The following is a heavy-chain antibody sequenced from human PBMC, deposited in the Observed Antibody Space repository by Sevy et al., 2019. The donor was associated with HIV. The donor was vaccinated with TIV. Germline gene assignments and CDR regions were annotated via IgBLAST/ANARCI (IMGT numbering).Heavy chain of an antibody. CDR2: IKQDGSEK. Sequence: RGSLRLSCAASGFTFSSYWMSWVRQAPGKGLERVANIKQDGSEKYSVDSVKGRFTISRYNAKNSLYLQINSLRAEDTAVYYCARVGTAGYASGWFDYWGQGTLVTVSS. D-gene: IGHD6-19*01. CDR3: ARVGTAGYASGWFDY. J-gene: IGHJ4*02. V-gene: IGHV3-7*01. CDR1: GFTFSSYW.